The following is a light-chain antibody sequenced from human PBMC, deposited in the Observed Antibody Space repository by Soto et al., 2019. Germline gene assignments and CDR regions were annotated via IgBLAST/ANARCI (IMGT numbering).Light chain of an antibody. CDR2: DAS. Sequence: DIQLTQPPSFLSASVGDRVTITCGASQSIGTWLAWYQQKPGKAPKLLILDASTLESGVPSRFSGSGSGTDFTLTISSLQPDDFATYYCQQYSDSSGAFGQGTKVDIK. CDR3: QQYSDSSGA. CDR1: QSIGTW. J-gene: IGKJ1*01. V-gene: IGKV1-5*01.